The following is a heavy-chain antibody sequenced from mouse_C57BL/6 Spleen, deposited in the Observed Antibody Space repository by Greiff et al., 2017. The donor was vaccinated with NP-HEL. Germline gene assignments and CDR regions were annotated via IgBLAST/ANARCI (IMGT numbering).Heavy chain of an antibody. Sequence: DVMLVESGGGLVKPGGSLKLSCAASGFTFSDYGMHWVRQAPEKGLEWVAYISSGSSTIYYADTVKGRFTISRDNAKNTLFLQMTSLRSEDTAMYYCARNYYGSLDYFDYWGQGTTLTVSS. CDR2: ISSGSSTI. CDR3: ARNYYGSLDYFDY. V-gene: IGHV5-17*01. J-gene: IGHJ2*01. CDR1: GFTFSDYG. D-gene: IGHD1-1*01.